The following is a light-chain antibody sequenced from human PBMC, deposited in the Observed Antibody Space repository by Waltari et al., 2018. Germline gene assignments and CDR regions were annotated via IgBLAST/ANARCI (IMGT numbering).Light chain of an antibody. CDR1: SSDVGGYNY. V-gene: IGLV2-14*03. Sequence: QSALTQPASVSGSPGQSITISCTGTSSDVGGYNYISWYQQNPGKAPKLMIYDVSNRPSGVSDRFAGSKSGNSASLTISGLQAEDEADYYCSSYTNSNTLVFGGGTNLTVL. J-gene: IGLJ2*01. CDR3: SSYTNSNTLV. CDR2: DVS.